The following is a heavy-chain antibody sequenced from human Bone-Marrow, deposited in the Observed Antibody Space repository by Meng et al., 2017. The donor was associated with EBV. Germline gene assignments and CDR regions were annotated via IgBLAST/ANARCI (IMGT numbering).Heavy chain of an antibody. CDR1: GGPFSSDA. V-gene: IGHV1-69*01. J-gene: IGHJ4*02. D-gene: IGHD3-10*01. Sequence: QVQLEQSGAEVKKXXSSVKGSCKTSGGPFSSDAISWVRQAPGQGLEWLGGLIPMFGAPNYAQRFQGRVTITADESTSTHYMELSSLRSEDTAVYYCASESGRGYTPDYWGQGTLVTVSS. CDR2: LIPMFGAP. CDR3: ASESGRGYTPDY.